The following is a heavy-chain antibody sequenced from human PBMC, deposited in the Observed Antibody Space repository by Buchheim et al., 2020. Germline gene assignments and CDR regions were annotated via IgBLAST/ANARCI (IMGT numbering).Heavy chain of an antibody. CDR1: GYTFTSYY. CDR2: INPSGGSP. D-gene: IGHD3-10*01. V-gene: IGHV1-46*01. J-gene: IGHJ5*02. Sequence: QVQLVQSGAEVKKPGASVKVSCKASGYTFTSYYMHWVRQAPGQGLEWMGIINPSGGSPSYAQKFQGRVTMTRAPSTSPVYMELSSLRSEDTAVYYCARVRGFWARFDPWGQGTL. CDR3: ARVRGFWARFDP.